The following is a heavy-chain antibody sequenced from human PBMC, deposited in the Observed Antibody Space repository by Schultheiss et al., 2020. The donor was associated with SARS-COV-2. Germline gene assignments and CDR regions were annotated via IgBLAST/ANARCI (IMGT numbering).Heavy chain of an antibody. D-gene: IGHD4-17*01. V-gene: IGHV3-33*01. Sequence: GGSLRLSCAASGFTFSSYGMHWVRQAPGKGLEWVAVIWYDGSNKYYADSVKGRFTISRDNSKNTLYLQMNSLRAEDTAVYYCARDPMTTVTTFAYWGQGTLVTVSS. CDR3: ARDPMTTVTTFAY. J-gene: IGHJ4*02. CDR2: IWYDGSNK. CDR1: GFTFSSYG.